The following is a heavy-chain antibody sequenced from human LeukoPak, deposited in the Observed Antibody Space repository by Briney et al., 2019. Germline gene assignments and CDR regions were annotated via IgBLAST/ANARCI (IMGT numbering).Heavy chain of an antibody. J-gene: IGHJ4*02. CDR2: INHSGST. CDR3: ARKNCSSTSCYDY. D-gene: IGHD2-2*01. CDR1: GGSFSGYY. Sequence: SEALSLTCAVYGGSFSGYYWSWIRQPPGKGPEWIGEINHSGSTNYNPSLKSRVTISVDTSKNQFSLKLSSVTAADTAVYYCARKNCSSTSCYDYWGQGTLVTVSS. V-gene: IGHV4-34*01.